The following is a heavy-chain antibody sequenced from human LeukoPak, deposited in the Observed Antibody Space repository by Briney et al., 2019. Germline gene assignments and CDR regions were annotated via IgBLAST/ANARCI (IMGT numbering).Heavy chain of an antibody. V-gene: IGHV1-8*01. CDR1: VYTFTSYE. J-gene: IGHJ4*01. CDR3: ARARYGDYRFDY. CDR2: MIHNRGTT. Sequence: GASVKVSCKAAVYTFTSYEINWVRQATGQGLEWMGWMIHNRGTTGYAQKFQGRVTMTRNTSISTAYMELSSLRSEDTAVYYCARARYGDYRFDYWGQGTMVTVSS. D-gene: IGHD4-17*01.